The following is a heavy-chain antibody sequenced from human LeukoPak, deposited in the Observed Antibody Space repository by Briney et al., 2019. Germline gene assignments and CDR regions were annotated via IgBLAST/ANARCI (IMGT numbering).Heavy chain of an antibody. CDR3: ARADDTSRGAFDI. V-gene: IGHV3-33*01. CDR2: IWYDGNNK. Sequence: PGGSLRLSCEASGFIFSSYGMHWVRQAPVKGLEWVAIIWYDGNNKNYADSVKGRSTISRDNSKNTLYLQMHSLRADDTAVYYCARADDTSRGAFDIWGQGTMVTVSS. J-gene: IGHJ3*02. CDR1: GFIFSSYG. D-gene: IGHD3-22*01.